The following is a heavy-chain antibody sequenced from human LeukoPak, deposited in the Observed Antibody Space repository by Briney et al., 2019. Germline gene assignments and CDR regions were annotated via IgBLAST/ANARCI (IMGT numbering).Heavy chain of an antibody. J-gene: IGHJ4*02. CDR3: ARELKVGNTGYYFDY. Sequence: PSETLSLTCTVSSGSISDYYWSWIRQPPGKGLEWIGYIYYSGSTNYNPPLKGRVTILVDMSKNQFSLKMSSVTAADTAVYYCARELKVGNTGYYFDYWGQGTLVTVSS. CDR2: IYYSGST. CDR1: SGSISDYY. V-gene: IGHV4-59*01. D-gene: IGHD2/OR15-2a*01.